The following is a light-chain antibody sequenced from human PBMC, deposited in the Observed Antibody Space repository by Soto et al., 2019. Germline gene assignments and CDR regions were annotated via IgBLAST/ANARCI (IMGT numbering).Light chain of an antibody. V-gene: IGLV2-23*02. CDR1: SSDVGSYNL. CDR3: CSYAGRTTPYV. J-gene: IGLJ1*01. CDR2: EVS. Sequence: QSVLTQPASVSGSPGQSITISCTGTSSDVGSYNLVSWYQHHPGKAPKLMIYEVSERPSGVSNRFSGSKSGNTASLTISGLQAEDEADYYCCSYAGRTTPYVFGSVTKLTVL.